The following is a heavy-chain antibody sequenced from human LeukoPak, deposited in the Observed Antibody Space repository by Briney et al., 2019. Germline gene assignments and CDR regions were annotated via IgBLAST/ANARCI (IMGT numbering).Heavy chain of an antibody. CDR3: ARDMIIMVRGVPYGVDV. Sequence: ASVKVSCKASGYTFTDYYMHWVRQAPGEGLEWMGLINPNSGGTNYAQKFQGRVTMTRDTSISTAYMELNRLSSDDTAVYYCARDMIIMVRGVPYGVDVWGQGTPVTVSS. CDR1: GYTFTDYY. V-gene: IGHV1-2*06. CDR2: INPNSGGT. D-gene: IGHD3-10*01. J-gene: IGHJ6*02.